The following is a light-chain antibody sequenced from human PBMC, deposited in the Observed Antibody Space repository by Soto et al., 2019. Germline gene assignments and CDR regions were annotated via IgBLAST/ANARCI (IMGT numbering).Light chain of an antibody. CDR3: CSCASRKSYG. CDR1: SGDVGGYNF. Sequence: QSVLTQPASVSGSPGQSITISCTGTSGDVGGYNFVSWYQQYPGKAPKLMIHDVTARPSGVSIRFSGSTSGTTASLTISGLQPEDEADYYCCSCASRKSYGFGTGTKGTGL. CDR2: DVT. V-gene: IGLV2-14*01. J-gene: IGLJ1*01.